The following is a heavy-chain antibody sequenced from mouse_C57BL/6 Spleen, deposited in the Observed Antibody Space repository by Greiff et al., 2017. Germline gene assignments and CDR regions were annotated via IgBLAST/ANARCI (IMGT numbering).Heavy chain of an antibody. J-gene: IGHJ3*01. CDR1: GYSITSGYY. CDR3: AREDPYGYDGPPWFAY. V-gene: IGHV3-6*01. D-gene: IGHD2-2*01. CDR2: ISYDGSN. Sequence: DVQLQESGPGLVKPSQSLSLTCSVTGYSITSGYYWNWIRQFPGNKLEWMGYISYDGSNNYNPSLKNRISITRDTSKNQFFLKLNSVTTEDTATYYCAREDPYGYDGPPWFAYWGQGTLVTVSA.